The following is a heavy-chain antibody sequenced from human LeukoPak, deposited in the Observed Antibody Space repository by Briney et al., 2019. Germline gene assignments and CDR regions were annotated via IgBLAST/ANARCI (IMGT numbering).Heavy chain of an antibody. CDR1: GFTFSSYG. D-gene: IGHD5-24*01. CDR2: IWYDGSNK. V-gene: IGHV3-33*01. Sequence: GRSLRLSCAASGFTFSSYGMHWVRQAPGKGLEWVAVIWYDGSNKYYADSVKGRFTISRDNSKNTLYLQMNSLRAEDTAVYYCARGGWQQPFDYWGQGTLVTVSS. CDR3: ARGGWQQPFDY. J-gene: IGHJ4*02.